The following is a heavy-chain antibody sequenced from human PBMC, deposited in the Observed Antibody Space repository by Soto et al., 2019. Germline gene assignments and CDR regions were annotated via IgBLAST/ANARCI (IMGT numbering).Heavy chain of an antibody. V-gene: IGHV3-23*01. J-gene: IGHJ6*02. D-gene: IGHD2-2*02. CDR2: ISGSGGST. CDR3: AKHLKPYCSSTSCYKYYYYGMDV. Sequence: PGGSLRLSCAASGFTFSSYAMSWVRQAPGKGLEWVSAISGSGGSTYYADSVKGRFTISRDNSKNMLYLQMNSLRAEDTAVYYCAKHLKPYCSSTSCYKYYYYGMDVWGQGTTVTVSS. CDR1: GFTFSSYA.